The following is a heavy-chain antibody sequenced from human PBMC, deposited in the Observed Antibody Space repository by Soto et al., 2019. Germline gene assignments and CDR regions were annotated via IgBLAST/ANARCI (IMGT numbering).Heavy chain of an antibody. CDR3: ARMYCSGGSCYPLAGYYGMDV. Sequence: GASVKVSCKTSGFTFSSSAVHWVRQAPGQGLEWMGWINPNSGGTNYAQKFQGWVTMTRDTSISTAYMELSRLRSDDTAVYYCARMYCSGGSCYPLAGYYGMDVWGQGTTVTVSS. CDR2: INPNSGGT. J-gene: IGHJ6*02. CDR1: GFTFSSSA. V-gene: IGHV1-2*04. D-gene: IGHD2-15*01.